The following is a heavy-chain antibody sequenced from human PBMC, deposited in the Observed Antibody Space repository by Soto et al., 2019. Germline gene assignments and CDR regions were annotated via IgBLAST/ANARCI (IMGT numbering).Heavy chain of an antibody. V-gene: IGHV3-30-3*01. J-gene: IGHJ3*02. CDR1: GFTFSSYA. CDR2: ISYDGSNK. D-gene: IGHD3-22*01. Sequence: GGSLRLSCAASGFTFSSYAMHWVRQAPGKGLEWVAVISYDGSNKYYADSVKGRFTISRDNSKNTLYLQMNSLRAEDTAVYYCARCYDSSGYYADAFDIWGQGTMVTVSS. CDR3: ARCYDSSGYYADAFDI.